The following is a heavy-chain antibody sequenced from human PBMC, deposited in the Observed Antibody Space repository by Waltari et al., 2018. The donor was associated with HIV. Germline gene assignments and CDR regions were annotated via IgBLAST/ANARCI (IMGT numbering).Heavy chain of an antibody. Sequence: QVQLQESGPGLVKPSETLSLTCSVAGGSLSDSFWSWIRLPPGKGLEWVGHVSSTGNAKYNPSLQSRVAISVDTSKSQFSLRLTSVTAADTAVYFCARVKAYYYDNSGFYFFDYWGQGTLVTVSS. CDR1: GGSLSDSF. D-gene: IGHD3-22*01. CDR3: ARVKAYYYDNSGFYFFDY. CDR2: VSSTGNA. V-gene: IGHV4-59*01. J-gene: IGHJ4*02.